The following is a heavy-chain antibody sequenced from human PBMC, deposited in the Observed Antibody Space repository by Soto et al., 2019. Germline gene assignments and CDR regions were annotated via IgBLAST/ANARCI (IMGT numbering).Heavy chain of an antibody. CDR2: IWYDGSNK. J-gene: IGHJ6*03. CDR3: ARGDCSGGSCYSGYYYYYMDV. CDR1: GFTFSSYG. D-gene: IGHD2-15*01. V-gene: IGHV3-33*01. Sequence: GGSLRLSCAASGFTFSSYGMHWVRQAPGKGLEWVAVIWYDGSNKYYADSVKGRFTISRDNSKNTLYLQMNSLRAEDTAWYYCARGDCSGGSCYSGYYYYYMDVWGKGTTVTVSS.